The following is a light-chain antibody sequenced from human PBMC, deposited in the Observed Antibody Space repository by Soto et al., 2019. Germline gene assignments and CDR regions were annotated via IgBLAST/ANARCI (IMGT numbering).Light chain of an antibody. V-gene: IGLV5-45*03. CDR3: MTWHNNAWV. Sequence: QAVVTQPSSLSASPGASARLTCTLRSGIIVGTYRIYWYQQKPGSPPQYLLRYKSDSDKQQGSGVPSRFSGSKDGSANAGILLISGLRSDDEADYYCMTWHNNAWVFGGGTKLTVL. CDR2: YKSDSDK. J-gene: IGLJ3*02. CDR1: SGIIVGTYR.